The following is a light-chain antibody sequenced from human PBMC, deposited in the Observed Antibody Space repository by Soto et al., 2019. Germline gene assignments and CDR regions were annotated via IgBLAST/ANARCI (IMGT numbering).Light chain of an antibody. V-gene: IGLV4-69*01. CDR2: LNSDDSH. Sequence: QPVLTRSPSGSASLGASVKLTCTLSTGNLSYALVWHQQQPEKGPRYLMKLNSDDSHSKGDGIPDRFSGSSTGAECSLTFSSLQSVDEADYYCQTWGTGIRVFGGGTKLTVL. J-gene: IGLJ2*01. CDR1: TGNLSYA. CDR3: QTWGTGIRV.